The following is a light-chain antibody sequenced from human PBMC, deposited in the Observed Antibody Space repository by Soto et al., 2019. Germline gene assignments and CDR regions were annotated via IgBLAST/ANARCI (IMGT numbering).Light chain of an antibody. Sequence: QSVLTQPPSVSAAPGQKVTISCSGSSSNIGGNSVSWYQQLPGTAPKLLIYDDNKRPSGIPDRFSGPEAGTSATLGITGGQTGDEADYYCGSWDSSLSAYVFGTGTKGTVL. J-gene: IGLJ1*01. CDR3: GSWDSSLSAYV. CDR1: SSNIGGNS. CDR2: DDN. V-gene: IGLV1-51*01.